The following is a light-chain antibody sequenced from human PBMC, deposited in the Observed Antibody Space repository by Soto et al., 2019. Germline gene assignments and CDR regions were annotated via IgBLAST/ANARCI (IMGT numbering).Light chain of an antibody. V-gene: IGKV3-11*01. CDR1: QSVNNY. Sequence: EIVLTQAPATMYLSPVKRATLSCXTSQSVNNYLAWYQQKPGQAPRLLIYDASNRATGIPARFSASGSGTDFTLTISSLEPEDFAVYYCHQRSSWPRTFGQGTKVDIK. J-gene: IGKJ1*01. CDR2: DAS. CDR3: HQRSSWPRT.